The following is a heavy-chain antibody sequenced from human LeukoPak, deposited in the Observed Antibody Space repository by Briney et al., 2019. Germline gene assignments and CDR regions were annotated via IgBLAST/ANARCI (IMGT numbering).Heavy chain of an antibody. CDR1: GFTFSSYS. CDR3: AREGSPYSSSWYEYYYYGMDV. Sequence: GGSLRLSCAASGFTFSSYSMNWVRQAPGKGLEWVSSIRSSSSYIYYADSVKGRFTISRDNAKNSLYLQMNSLRAEDTAVYYCAREGSPYSSSWYEYYYYGMDVWGQGTTVTVSS. CDR2: IRSSSSYI. D-gene: IGHD6-13*01. V-gene: IGHV3-21*01. J-gene: IGHJ6*02.